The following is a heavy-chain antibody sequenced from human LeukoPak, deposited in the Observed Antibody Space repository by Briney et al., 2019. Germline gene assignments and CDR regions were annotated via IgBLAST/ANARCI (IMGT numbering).Heavy chain of an antibody. V-gene: IGHV4-61*02. CDR1: GGSISSGSYY. J-gene: IGHJ4*02. Sequence: SETLSLTCTVSGGSISSGSYYWSWIRQPAGKGLDWIGRIYTTGSTNYNPSLKSRVTISVDTSKNQFSLKLSSVTAADTAVYYCARGVVLRYFDWLSYFDYWGQGTLVTVSS. CDR2: IYTTGST. CDR3: ARGVVLRYFDWLSYFDY. D-gene: IGHD3-9*01.